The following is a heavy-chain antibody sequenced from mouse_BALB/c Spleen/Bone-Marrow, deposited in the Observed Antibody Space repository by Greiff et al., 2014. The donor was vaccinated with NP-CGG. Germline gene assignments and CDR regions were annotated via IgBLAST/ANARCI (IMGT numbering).Heavy chain of an antibody. CDR3: TRDAMDY. V-gene: IGHV5-6-4*01. CDR1: GFTFGSYT. J-gene: IGHJ4*01. CDR2: ISSGGSYT. Sequence: EVQGVESGGGLVKPGGSLKLSCAASGFTFGSYTMSWVRQTPEKRLEWVATISSGGSYTYYPDSVKGRFTISRDNAKNTLYLQMSSLKSEDTAMYYCTRDAMDYWGQGTSVTVSS.